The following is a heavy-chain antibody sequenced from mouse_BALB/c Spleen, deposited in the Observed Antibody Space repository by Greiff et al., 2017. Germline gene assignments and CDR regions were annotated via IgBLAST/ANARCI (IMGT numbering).Heavy chain of an antibody. V-gene: IGHV14-3*02. Sequence: EVQGVESGAELVKPGASVKLSCTASGFNIKDTYMHWVKQRPEQGLEWIGRIDPANGNTKYDPKFQGKATITADTSSNTAYLQLSSLTSEDTAVYYCARYGPWFAYWGQGTLVTVSA. J-gene: IGHJ3*01. CDR2: IDPANGNT. CDR1: GFNIKDTY. CDR3: ARYGPWFAY. D-gene: IGHD1-1*02.